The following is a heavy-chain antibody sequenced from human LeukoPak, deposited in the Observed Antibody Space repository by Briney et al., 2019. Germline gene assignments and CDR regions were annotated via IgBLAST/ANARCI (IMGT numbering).Heavy chain of an antibody. J-gene: IGHJ4*02. Sequence: GRSLRLSCAASEFTFSSYAMHWVRQAPGKGLEWVAVISYDGSNKYYTDSVKGRFTISRDNSKNTLYLQMNSLRAEDTAVYYCASTMSSIFVPGGYFDYWGQGTLVTVSS. D-gene: IGHD3-3*01. CDR1: EFTFSSYA. CDR2: ISYDGSNK. V-gene: IGHV3-30-3*01. CDR3: ASTMSSIFVPGGYFDY.